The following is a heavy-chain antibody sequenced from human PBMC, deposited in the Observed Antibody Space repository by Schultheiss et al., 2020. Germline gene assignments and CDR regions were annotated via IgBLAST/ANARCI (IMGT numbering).Heavy chain of an antibody. Sequence: GGSLRLSCAASGFTFSSYAMHWVRQAPGKGLEWVAVISYDGSNKYYADSVKGRFTISRDNSKNTLYLQMNSLRAEDTAVYYCAREEQWLEKYYYGMDVWGQGTTVTVSS. CDR1: GFTFSSYA. V-gene: IGHV3-30-3*01. CDR3: AREEQWLEKYYYGMDV. J-gene: IGHJ6*02. D-gene: IGHD6-19*01. CDR2: ISYDGSNK.